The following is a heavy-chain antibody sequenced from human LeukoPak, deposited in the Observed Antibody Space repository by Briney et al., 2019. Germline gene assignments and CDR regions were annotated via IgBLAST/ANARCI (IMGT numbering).Heavy chain of an antibody. Sequence: SETLSLTCTVSGGSISSYYWSWIRQPPGKGLEWIGYICYSGTTNYNPSLKSRVTISVDTSKNQFSLKLSSATAADTAVYYCARGVYIAAAQYGNWGQGTLVTVSS. CDR1: GGSISSYY. CDR2: ICYSGTT. CDR3: ARGVYIAAAQYGN. D-gene: IGHD6-13*01. V-gene: IGHV4-59*01. J-gene: IGHJ4*02.